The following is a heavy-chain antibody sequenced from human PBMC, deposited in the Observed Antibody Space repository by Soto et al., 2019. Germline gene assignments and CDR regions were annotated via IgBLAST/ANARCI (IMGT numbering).Heavy chain of an antibody. V-gene: IGHV2-70*01. D-gene: IGHD6-13*01. J-gene: IGHJ6*02. CDR1: GFSLSTSGMC. CDR3: ARIHGIAAAGMYYYYGMDV. CDR2: IDWDDDK. Sequence: SGPTLVNPTQTLTLTCTFSGFSLSTSGMCVSWIRQPPGKALEWLALIDWDDDKYYSTSLKTRLTISKDTSKNQVVLIMTNMDPVDTATYYCARIHGIAAAGMYYYYGMDVWGQGTTVTVSS.